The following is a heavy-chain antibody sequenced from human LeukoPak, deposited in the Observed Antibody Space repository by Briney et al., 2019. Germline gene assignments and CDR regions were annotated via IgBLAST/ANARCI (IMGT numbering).Heavy chain of an antibody. D-gene: IGHD1-1*01. CDR3: ARGSYVTGIDY. CDR2: IYHSGST. Sequence: PSQTLSLACAVSGGSISSGGYSWSWIRQPPGKGLEWIGYIYHSGSTYYNPSLKSRVTISVDRSKNQFSLKLSSVTAADTAVYYCARGSYVTGIDYWGQGTLVTVSS. V-gene: IGHV4-30-2*01. J-gene: IGHJ4*02. CDR1: GGSISSGGYS.